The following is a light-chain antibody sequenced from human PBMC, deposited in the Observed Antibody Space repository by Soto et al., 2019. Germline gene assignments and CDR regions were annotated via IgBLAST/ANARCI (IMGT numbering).Light chain of an antibody. V-gene: IGLV3-21*02. CDR2: DDS. Sequence: SYDLTQPPAVSVAPGQTARITCEGDSIGSKSVHWYQQRPGQAPVLVVYDDSGRPSGIPERFSGSNSGNTASLTLSRVEAGDEADYHCQVWIGTSDHPGVFGPGTKV. CDR1: SIGSKS. J-gene: IGLJ1*01. CDR3: QVWIGTSDHPGV.